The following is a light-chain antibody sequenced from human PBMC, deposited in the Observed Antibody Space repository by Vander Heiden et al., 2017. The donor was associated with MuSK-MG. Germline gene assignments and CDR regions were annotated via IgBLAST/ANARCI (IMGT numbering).Light chain of an antibody. CDR2: DAS. V-gene: IGKV3-11*01. Sequence: EIVLTQAPATLSLSPGERATLSCRASQSVSSYLAWYQQKPGQAPRLLIYDASNRATGIPARFSGSGSGTDFTLTISSLEPEDFAVYYCQQRSNWHPRQTFGQGTKLEIK. CDR3: QQRSNWHPRQT. CDR1: QSVSSY. J-gene: IGKJ2*01.